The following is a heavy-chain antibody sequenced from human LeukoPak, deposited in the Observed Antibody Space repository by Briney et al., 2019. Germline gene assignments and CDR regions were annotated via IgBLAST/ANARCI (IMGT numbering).Heavy chain of an antibody. J-gene: IGHJ5*02. CDR3: ARHTAVAGTWDWFDP. D-gene: IGHD6-19*01. CDR1: GGSFSGYY. Sequence: SETLSLTCAVYGGSFSGYYWSWIRQPPGKGLEWIGRIFYSGSTYYNPSLKSRVTISVDTSKNQFSLKLSSVTAADTAVYYCARHTAVAGTWDWFDPWGQGTLVTVSS. CDR2: IFYSGST. V-gene: IGHV4-34*12.